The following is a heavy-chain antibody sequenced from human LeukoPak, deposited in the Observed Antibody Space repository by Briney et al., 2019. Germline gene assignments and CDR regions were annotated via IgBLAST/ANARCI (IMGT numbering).Heavy chain of an antibody. Sequence: PSETLSLTCTVSGDSITSGSYYWAWIRQHPGKGLEWIGYIYYGGSTYYNPSLKSRVTISVDTSKNQFSLKLSSVTAADTAVYYCARDTKTTSTFDYWGQGTLVTGSS. CDR3: ARDTKTTSTFDY. CDR1: GDSITSGSYY. CDR2: IYYGGST. V-gene: IGHV4-31*03. J-gene: IGHJ4*02. D-gene: IGHD1-14*01.